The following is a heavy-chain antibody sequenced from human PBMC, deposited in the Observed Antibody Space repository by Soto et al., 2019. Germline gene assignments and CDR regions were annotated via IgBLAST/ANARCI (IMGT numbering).Heavy chain of an antibody. CDR1: GGNISSSSYY. CDR2: IYYSGST. J-gene: IGHJ6*03. D-gene: IGHD1-26*01. Sequence: SETLSLTSTVSGGNISSSSYYWGWIRQPPGKGLEWIGSIYYSGSTYYNPSLKSRVTISVDTSKNQFSLKLSSVTAADTAVYYCARARADYYYMDVWGKGTTVTVSS. CDR3: ARARADYYYMDV. V-gene: IGHV4-39*01.